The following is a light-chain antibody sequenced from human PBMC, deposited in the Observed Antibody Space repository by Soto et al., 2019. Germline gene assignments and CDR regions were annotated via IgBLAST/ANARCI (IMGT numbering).Light chain of an antibody. CDR3: ATWNDGVFV. Sequence: QSVLTQPRSASGTPGQRVTISCSGSTSNIGGSTVSWYQQFPGAAPKLLIYGNTQRPLGVPVRFSASKSDTSASLAISGLQSEDEADYYCATWNDGVFVFEIGTKVTVL. V-gene: IGLV1-44*01. J-gene: IGLJ1*01. CDR2: GNT. CDR1: TSNIGGST.